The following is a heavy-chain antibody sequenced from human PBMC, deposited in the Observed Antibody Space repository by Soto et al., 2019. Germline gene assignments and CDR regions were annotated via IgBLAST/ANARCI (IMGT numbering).Heavy chain of an antibody. D-gene: IGHD6-6*01. V-gene: IGHV4-39*01. Sequence: PSETLSLTCTVSGGSISSSSYYWGWIRQPPGKGLEWIGSIYYSGSTYYNPSLKSRVTISVDTSKNQFSLKLSSVTAADTAVYYCARHSSSLGWFEPWGQGTLVTVSS. CDR3: ARHSSSLGWFEP. CDR2: IYYSGST. J-gene: IGHJ5*02. CDR1: GGSISSSSYY.